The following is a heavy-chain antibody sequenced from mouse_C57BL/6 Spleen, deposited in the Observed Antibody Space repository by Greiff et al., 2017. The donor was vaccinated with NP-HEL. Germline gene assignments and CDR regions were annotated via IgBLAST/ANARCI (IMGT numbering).Heavy chain of an antibody. J-gene: IGHJ1*03. CDR2: ISSGSSTI. Sequence: EVMLVESGGGLVKPGGSLKLSCAASGFTFSDYGMRWVRQAPEKGLEWVAYISSGSSTIYYADTVKGRFTISRDNAKNTLFLQMTSLRSEDTAMYYCARGSSYWYFDVWGTGTTVTVSS. CDR3: ARGSSYWYFDV. V-gene: IGHV5-17*01. CDR1: GFTFSDYG.